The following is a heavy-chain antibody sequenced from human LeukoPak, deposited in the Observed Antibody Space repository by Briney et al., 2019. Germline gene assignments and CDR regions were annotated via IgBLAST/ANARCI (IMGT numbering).Heavy chain of an antibody. CDR3: EEWELQDN. V-gene: IGHV3-21*01. J-gene: IGHJ4*02. CDR2: ISSSSSYI. D-gene: IGHD1-26*01. CDR1: GFTFSSYS. Sequence: PGGTLRLSCAASGFTFSSYSMNWVRQAPRKGLEWVSSISSSSSYIYYADSVKGRFTISRDNAKNSLYLQMNSLRAEDTAVYYCEEWELQDNWGQGTLVIVSS.